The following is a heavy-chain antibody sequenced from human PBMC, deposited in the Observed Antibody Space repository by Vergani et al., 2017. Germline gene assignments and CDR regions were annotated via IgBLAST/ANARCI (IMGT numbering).Heavy chain of an antibody. V-gene: IGHV4-38-2*02. Sequence: QVQLQESGPGLVKPSETLSLTCTVSGYSISSGYYWGWIRQPPGKGLEWIGSIYHSGSTYYNPSLKSRVTISVDTSKNQFSLKLRSVTAADTAVYYCARDRGIQLWYPFDYWGQGTLVTVSS. D-gene: IGHD5-18*01. J-gene: IGHJ4*02. CDR3: ARDRGIQLWYPFDY. CDR2: IYHSGST. CDR1: GYSISSGYY.